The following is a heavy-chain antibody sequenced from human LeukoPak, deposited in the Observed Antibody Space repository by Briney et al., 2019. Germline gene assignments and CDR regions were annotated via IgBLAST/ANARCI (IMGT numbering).Heavy chain of an antibody. D-gene: IGHD3-3*01. CDR2: ISGSGGST. V-gene: IGHV3-23*01. CDR3: ARDSRGDVLRFLEWLFFDY. CDR1: GFTFSSYA. Sequence: GGSLRLSCAASGFTFSSYAMSWVRQAPGKGLEWVSAISGSGGSTYYADSVKGRFTISRDNSKNTLYLQMNSLRAEDTAVYYCARDSRGDVLRFLEWLFFDYWGQGTLVTVSS. J-gene: IGHJ4*02.